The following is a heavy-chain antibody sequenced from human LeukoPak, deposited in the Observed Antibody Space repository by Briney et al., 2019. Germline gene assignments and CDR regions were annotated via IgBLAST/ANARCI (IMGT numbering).Heavy chain of an antibody. CDR2: IYYSGST. J-gene: IGHJ4*02. D-gene: IGHD2-2*01. Sequence: SETLSLTCTVSGGSISSSSYYWGWIRQPPGKGLEWIGSIYYSGSTYYNPSLKSRVTTSVDTSKNQSSLKLSSVTAADTAVYYCARQLGYCSSTSCYADKVDYWGQGTLVTVSS. CDR1: GGSISSSSYY. CDR3: ARQLGYCSSTSCYADKVDY. V-gene: IGHV4-39*01.